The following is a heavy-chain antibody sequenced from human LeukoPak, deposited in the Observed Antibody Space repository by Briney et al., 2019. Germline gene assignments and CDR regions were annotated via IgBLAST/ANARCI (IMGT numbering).Heavy chain of an antibody. J-gene: IGHJ4*02. Sequence: GGSLRLSCAASGFTFSSYWMHWVRHAPGKGLVWVSRINSDGSSTSYADSVKGRFTISRDNAKNTLYLQMNSLRAEDTAVYYCARRESSIAHFDYWGQGTLVTVSS. V-gene: IGHV3-74*01. CDR3: ARRESSIAHFDY. D-gene: IGHD6-6*01. CDR1: GFTFSSYW. CDR2: INSDGSST.